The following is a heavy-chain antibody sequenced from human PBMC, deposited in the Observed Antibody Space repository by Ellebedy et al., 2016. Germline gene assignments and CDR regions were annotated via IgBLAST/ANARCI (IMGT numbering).Heavy chain of an antibody. CDR1: GFTFSSYA. Sequence: GESLKISCAASGFTFSSYAMHWVRQAPGKGLEWVAVISYDGSNKYYADSVKGRFTISRDNSKNTLYLQMNSLRAEDTAVYYCARGSGSYHDAFDIWGQGTMVTVSS. CDR3: ARGSGSYHDAFDI. V-gene: IGHV3-30-3*01. D-gene: IGHD1-26*01. CDR2: ISYDGSNK. J-gene: IGHJ3*02.